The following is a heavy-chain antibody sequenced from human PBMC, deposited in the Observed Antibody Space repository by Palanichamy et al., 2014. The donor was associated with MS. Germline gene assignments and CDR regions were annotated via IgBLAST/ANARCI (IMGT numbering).Heavy chain of an antibody. CDR1: GGSISSGSYY. Sequence: QVQLQESGPGLVKPSQTLSLTCTVSGGSISSGSYYWSWIRQPAGKGLEWIGRISTSGSTNYNPPLKSRVTISVDTSKNQFSLKLSSVTAADTAVYYCARGPPDYYGYGHFEFWGQGTLVTVSS. V-gene: IGHV4-61*02. CDR2: ISTSGST. CDR3: ARGPPDYYGYGHFEF. D-gene: IGHD3-10*01. J-gene: IGHJ4*02.